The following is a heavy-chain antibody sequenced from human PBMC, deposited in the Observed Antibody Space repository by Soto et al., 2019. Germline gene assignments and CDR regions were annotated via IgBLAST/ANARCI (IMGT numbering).Heavy chain of an antibody. Sequence: QVQLVQSGAEVKPPGASVKVSCKASGYTFTGHYMHWVRQVSGRRLECLGWLKPDNGGTYYAPKFQGRITFTRDTSNTLADMEMSGLNSDDTAVYFCARDLCPLGSGSPCPTFGMDVWGQGTTVAVTS. CDR2: LKPDNGGT. J-gene: IGHJ6*02. CDR1: GYTFTGHY. D-gene: IGHD3-10*01. CDR3: ARDLCPLGSGSPCPTFGMDV. V-gene: IGHV1-2*02.